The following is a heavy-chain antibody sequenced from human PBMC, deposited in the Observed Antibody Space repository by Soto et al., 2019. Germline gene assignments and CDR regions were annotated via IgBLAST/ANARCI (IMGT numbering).Heavy chain of an antibody. CDR3: AKPNKRRLVGANNAEYFQH. CDR1: GFTFSSYG. CDR2: ISYDGSNK. J-gene: IGHJ1*01. D-gene: IGHD1-26*01. V-gene: IGHV3-30*18. Sequence: HPGGSLRLSCAASGFTFSSYGMHWVRQAPGKGLEWVAVISYDGSNKYYADSVKGRFTISRDNSKNTLYLQMNSLRAEDTAVYYCAKPNKRRLVGANNAEYFQHWGQGTLVTVSS.